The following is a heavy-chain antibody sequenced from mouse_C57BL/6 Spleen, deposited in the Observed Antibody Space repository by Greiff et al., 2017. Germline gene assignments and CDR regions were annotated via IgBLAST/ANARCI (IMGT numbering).Heavy chain of an antibody. CDR3: ARGRASYYSNYDAMDY. CDR1: GYSFTGYY. D-gene: IGHD2-5*01. J-gene: IGHJ4*01. V-gene: IGHV1-42*01. CDR2: INPSTGGT. Sequence: EVMLVESGPELVKPGASVKISCKASGYSFTGYYMNWVKQSPEKSLEWIGEINPSTGGTTYNQKFKAKATLTVDKSSSTAYMQLKSLTSEDSAVYYCARGRASYYSNYDAMDYWGQGTSVTVSS.